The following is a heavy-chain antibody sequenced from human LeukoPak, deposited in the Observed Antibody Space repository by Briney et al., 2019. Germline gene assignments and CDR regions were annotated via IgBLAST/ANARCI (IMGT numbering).Heavy chain of an antibody. CDR1: GGTFSSYT. D-gene: IGHD4-23*01. V-gene: IGHV1-69*02. CDR2: IIPILGIA. J-gene: IGHJ3*02. Sequence: ASVKVSCKASGGTFSSYTISWVRQAPGQGLEWMGRIIPILGIANYAQKFQGRVTITADKSTSTAYMELSSLRSEDTAVYYCARCYVGGNSRDAFDIWGQGTMVTVSS. CDR3: ARCYVGGNSRDAFDI.